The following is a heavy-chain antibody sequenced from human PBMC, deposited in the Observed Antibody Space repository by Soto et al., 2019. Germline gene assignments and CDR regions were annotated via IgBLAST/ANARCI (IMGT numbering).Heavy chain of an antibody. Sequence: ASVKVSCKTSGYPFENYGISWVRQAPGQGLEWLGWISAYNGLTIYAQKVQGRITMTTDTPTNTAHLELKTLRSDDTAVYYCARVERFLEWYLYDFDYWGQGTSVTVSS. CDR2: ISAYNGLT. V-gene: IGHV1-18*01. J-gene: IGHJ4*02. CDR1: GYPFENYG. D-gene: IGHD3-3*01. CDR3: ARVERFLEWYLYDFDY.